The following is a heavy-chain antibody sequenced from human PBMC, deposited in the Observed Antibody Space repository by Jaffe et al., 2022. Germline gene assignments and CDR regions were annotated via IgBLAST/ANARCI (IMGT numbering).Heavy chain of an antibody. Sequence: QVQLQESGPGLVKPSETLSLTCAVSGYSISSGYYWGWIRQPPGKGLEWIGSIYHSGSTYYNPSLKSRVTISVDTSKNQFSLKLSSVTAADTAVYYCARRRGMTTVTTYSWYFDLWGRGTLVTVSS. CDR2: IYHSGST. CDR1: GYSISSGYY. CDR3: ARRRGMTTVTTYSWYFDL. J-gene: IGHJ2*01. V-gene: IGHV4-38-2*01. D-gene: IGHD4-17*01.